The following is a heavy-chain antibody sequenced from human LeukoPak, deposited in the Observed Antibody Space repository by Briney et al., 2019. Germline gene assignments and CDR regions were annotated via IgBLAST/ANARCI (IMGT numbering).Heavy chain of an antibody. V-gene: IGHV4-59*11. Sequence: SETLSLTCSVSGGSISSHYWSWIREPPGKGLEWIGYIYNDGSTSYNPSLKSRVTISVDTSKNQFSLKLSSVTAADTAVYYCARGSSSPIDYWGQGTLVTVSS. CDR2: IYNDGST. CDR1: GGSISSHY. CDR3: ARGSSSPIDY. J-gene: IGHJ4*02. D-gene: IGHD6-6*01.